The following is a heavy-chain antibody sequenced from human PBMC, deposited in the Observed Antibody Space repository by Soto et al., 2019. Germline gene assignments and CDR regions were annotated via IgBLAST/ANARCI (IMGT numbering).Heavy chain of an antibody. CDR1: GYTFTSYG. D-gene: IGHD6-6*01. V-gene: IGHV1-18*01. CDR2: ISAYNGNT. Sequence: GASVKVSCTASGYTFTSYGISWVRQAPGQGLEWMGWISAYNGNTNYAQKLQGRVTMTTDTSTSTAYMELRSLRSDDTAVYYCARVQYSSSSGWFDPWGQGTLVTVSS. J-gene: IGHJ5*02. CDR3: ARVQYSSSSGWFDP.